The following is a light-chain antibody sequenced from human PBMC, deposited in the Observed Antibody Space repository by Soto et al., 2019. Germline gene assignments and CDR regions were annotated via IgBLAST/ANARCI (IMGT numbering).Light chain of an antibody. V-gene: IGKV1-5*01. CDR2: DAS. J-gene: IGKJ1*01. CDR3: PLSTGQYSR. CDR1: QTISGL. Sequence: DVQMTQSPSTLSASVGDTVTITCRASQTISGLLSWYQQRPGKAPNLLIFDASTLESGVPSRFSGSGSGTTFTLTISSLQSDDFARYYSPLSTGQYSRFAQGTKVDI.